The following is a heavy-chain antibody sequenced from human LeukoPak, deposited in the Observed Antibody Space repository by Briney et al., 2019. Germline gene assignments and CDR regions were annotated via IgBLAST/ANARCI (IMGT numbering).Heavy chain of an antibody. CDR3: ASCGGYCSSTSPYYYYMDV. V-gene: IGHV4-59*01. J-gene: IGHJ6*03. Sequence: SETLSLTCTVSGGSISSYYWSWIRQPPGKGLEWIGYIYYSGSTNYNPSLKSRVTISVDTSKNQFSLRLSSVTAADTAVDYCASCGGYCSSTSPYYYYMDVWGKGTTVTVSS. CDR2: IYYSGST. D-gene: IGHD2-2*01. CDR1: GGSISSYY.